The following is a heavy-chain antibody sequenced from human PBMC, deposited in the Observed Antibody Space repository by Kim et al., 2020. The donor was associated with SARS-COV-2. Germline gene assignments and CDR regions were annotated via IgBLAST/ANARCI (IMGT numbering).Heavy chain of an antibody. CDR2: IDYSGSA. D-gene: IGHD3-9*01. CDR3: ARQAWRGKDVALGLFYFDL. CDR1: GASINSHY. Sequence: SETLSLTCSVSGASINSHYWAWIRQPPGKGLEWIGQIDYSGSAKYDPSLKSRVTFSVDTAKNQFSLKVTFLAPADTAVYYCARQAWRGKDVALGLFYFDLGGQGTAVSVFS. V-gene: IGHV4-59*08. J-gene: IGHJ1*01.